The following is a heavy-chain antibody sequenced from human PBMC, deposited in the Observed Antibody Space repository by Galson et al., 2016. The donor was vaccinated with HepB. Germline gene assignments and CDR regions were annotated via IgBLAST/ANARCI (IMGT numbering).Heavy chain of an antibody. CDR3: ARDRGGRGDYGMDV. Sequence: SLRLSCAASGFTFSSYDMHWVRQATGKGLXWVSAXXTAXDTYYPGSVKGRFTISGENAKNSLYLQMNSLRAGDTAVYYCARDRGGRGDYGMDVWGQGTTVTVSS. D-gene: IGHD3-16*01. CDR2: XXTAXDT. V-gene: IGHV3-13*01. J-gene: IGHJ6*02. CDR1: GFTFSSYD.